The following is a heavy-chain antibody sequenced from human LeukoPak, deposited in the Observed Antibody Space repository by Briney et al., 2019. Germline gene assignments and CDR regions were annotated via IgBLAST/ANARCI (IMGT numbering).Heavy chain of an antibody. CDR1: GDSISSYY. J-gene: IGHJ4*02. CDR3: ARDRGDYVDY. D-gene: IGHD3-10*01. CDR2: IYNSGST. V-gene: IGHV4-59*01. Sequence: PSETLSLTCTVSGDSISSYYWTWIRQPPGKGLEWIGYIYNSGSTNYNPSLKSRVTISVHTSKNQFSLKLSSVTAADPAVYYCARDRGDYVDYWGQGTLVTVSS.